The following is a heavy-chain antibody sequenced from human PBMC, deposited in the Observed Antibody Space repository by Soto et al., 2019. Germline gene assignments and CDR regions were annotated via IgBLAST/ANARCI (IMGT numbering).Heavy chain of an antibody. J-gene: IGHJ4*02. V-gene: IGHV2-5*02. CDR2: VYCDDDK. CDR1: GFSLSTSGVG. D-gene: IGHD4-17*01. Sequence: QITLKESGPTLVKPTQTLTLTCTFSGFSLSTSGVGVVWLRQPPGKALEWLALVYCDDDKRYSPALKSRLTITQDTSKNQVVLTMNNMDRVDTATYYCAHSSSRWPLGYWGQGALVTVSS. CDR3: AHSSSRWPLGY.